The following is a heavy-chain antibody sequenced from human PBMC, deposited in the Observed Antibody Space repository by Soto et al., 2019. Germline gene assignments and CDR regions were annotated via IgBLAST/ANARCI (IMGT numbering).Heavy chain of an antibody. CDR2: IYPGDSDT. CDR3: ARRACSSASCDGLMTTMSTEAFDI. J-gene: IGHJ3*02. Sequence: GESLKISCKASRYSFSNYWIGWVRQMPGKGLEWMGIIYPGDSDTRYSPSFQGQVTISADKSISTAYLQWSSLKDSDTAIYFCARRACSSASCDGLMTTMSTEAFDIWGQGTMVTVSS. D-gene: IGHD2-2*01. V-gene: IGHV5-51*01. CDR1: RYSFSNYW.